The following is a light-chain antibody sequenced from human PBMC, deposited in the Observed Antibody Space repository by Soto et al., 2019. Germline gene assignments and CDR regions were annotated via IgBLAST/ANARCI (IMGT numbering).Light chain of an antibody. V-gene: IGLV2-14*03. J-gene: IGLJ2*01. CDR1: SSDIGGYNF. Sequence: QSALTQPASVSGSPGQSITISCPGTSSDIGGYNFVSWYQHHPGRAPKLIIYDVSMRPSGASNRFSGSKSGNTASLTISGLQAEDEAHYYCCSFSSTNTLLFGGGTKVTVL. CDR3: CSFSSTNTLL. CDR2: DVS.